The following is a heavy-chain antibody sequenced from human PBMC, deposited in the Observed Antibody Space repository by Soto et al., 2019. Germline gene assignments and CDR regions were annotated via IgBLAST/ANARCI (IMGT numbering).Heavy chain of an antibody. V-gene: IGHV3-23*01. CDR3: AKTSGGLGDSAYKLPYYFDY. CDR2: ISGSGGST. D-gene: IGHD3-16*01. J-gene: IGHJ4*02. Sequence: PGGSLRLSCAASGFTFSSYAMSWVRQAPGKGLEWVSAISGSGGSTYYADSVKGRFTISRDNSKDTLYLQMNSLRAEDTAVYYCAKTSGGLGDSAYKLPYYFDYWGQGTLVTVSS. CDR1: GFTFSSYA.